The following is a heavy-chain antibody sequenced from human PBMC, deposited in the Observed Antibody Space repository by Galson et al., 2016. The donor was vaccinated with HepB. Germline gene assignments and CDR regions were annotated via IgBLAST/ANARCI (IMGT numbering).Heavy chain of an antibody. J-gene: IGHJ3*02. Sequence: SVKVSCKASGYTFTRNYMHWVRQAPGQGLEWVGIINPSSGSTTYAQKFQGGVTMTRDTSTSTVYMELSSLRSEDTAVYYCAREAVAGIWSAFDIWGQGTMVTVSS. CDR2: INPSSGST. D-gene: IGHD6-19*01. CDR1: GYTFTRNY. V-gene: IGHV1-46*01. CDR3: AREAVAGIWSAFDI.